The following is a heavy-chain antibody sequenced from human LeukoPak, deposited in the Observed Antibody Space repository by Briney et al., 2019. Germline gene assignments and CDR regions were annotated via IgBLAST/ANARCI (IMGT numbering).Heavy chain of an antibody. Sequence: PSETLPLTCTVSGASVSSGSYYWSWIRQPPGKGLEWIGYIYYSGRTYYNPSLKSRITISVDTSKNQFSLKLSSVTAADTAVYYCARGFYSPHYWGQGTLVSVSS. D-gene: IGHD4-11*01. CDR1: GASVSSGSYY. CDR3: ARGFYSPHY. V-gene: IGHV4-61*01. J-gene: IGHJ4*02. CDR2: IYYSGRT.